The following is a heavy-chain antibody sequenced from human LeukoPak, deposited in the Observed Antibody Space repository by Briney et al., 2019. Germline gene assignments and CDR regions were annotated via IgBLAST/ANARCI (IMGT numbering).Heavy chain of an antibody. CDR1: GGSISSYY. CDR2: IYYSGST. CDR3: ARGGSSWYDGIDY. D-gene: IGHD6-13*01. J-gene: IGHJ4*02. Sequence: PSETLSLTCTVSGGSISSYYWNWIRQPPGKGLEWIGYIYYSGSTTYNPSLKSRVTMSVDTSKNQFSLKLSSVTAADTAVYYCARGGSSWYDGIDYWGQGTLVTVSS. V-gene: IGHV4-59*01.